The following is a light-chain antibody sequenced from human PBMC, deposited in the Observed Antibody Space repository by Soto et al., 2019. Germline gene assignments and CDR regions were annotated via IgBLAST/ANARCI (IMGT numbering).Light chain of an antibody. Sequence: QSALTQPASVSGSPGQSITISCTGTSSDVGSYNLVSWYQQHPGKAPKLMIYEGSKRPSGVSNRFSGSKSGSTASLTISGLQAEDEADYSCCSYTGSSTYLFGTGTKVTVL. J-gene: IGLJ1*01. CDR3: CSYTGSSTYL. CDR1: SSDVGSYNL. V-gene: IGLV2-23*01. CDR2: EGS.